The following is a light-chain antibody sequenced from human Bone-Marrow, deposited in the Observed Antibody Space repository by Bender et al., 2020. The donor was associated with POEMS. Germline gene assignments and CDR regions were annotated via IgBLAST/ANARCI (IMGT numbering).Light chain of an antibody. CDR3: SSWDDSLNGWV. Sequence: QSVLTQPPSASGTPGQSVTISCSGTSSNFGNNAANWYQHVPGTAPKLLIYSNNQRPSGVPDRFSASTSGTSASLALSGLHSDDEADYYCSSWDDSLNGWVFGGGTKLTVL. V-gene: IGLV1-44*01. CDR1: SSNFGNNA. J-gene: IGLJ3*02. CDR2: SNN.